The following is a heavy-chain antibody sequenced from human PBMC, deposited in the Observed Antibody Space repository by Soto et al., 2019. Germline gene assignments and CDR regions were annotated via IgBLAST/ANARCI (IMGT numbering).Heavy chain of an antibody. CDR2: IIPIFGTA. CDR3: ARGEVDTAMFSSPGSPRWSDP. CDR1: GGTFSSYA. V-gene: IGHV1-69*01. D-gene: IGHD5-18*01. J-gene: IGHJ5*02. Sequence: QVQLVQSGAEVKKPGSSVKVSCKASGGTFSSYAISWVRQAPGQGLEWMGGIIPIFGTANYAQKFQGRVTITADESTSTAYMELISLRSEDTAVYYSARGEVDTAMFSSPGSPRWSDPWRHGSLVTVSS.